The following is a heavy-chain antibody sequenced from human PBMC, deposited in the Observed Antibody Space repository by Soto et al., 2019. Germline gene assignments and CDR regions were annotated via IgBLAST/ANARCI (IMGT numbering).Heavy chain of an antibody. CDR3: GRDKASKFYDSRNYDPHFDP. CDR2: INHSGST. J-gene: IGHJ5*02. D-gene: IGHD3-22*01. V-gene: IGHV4-34*01. Sequence: PSETLSLTCAVYGGSFSGYYWSWIRQPPGKGPEWIGEINHSGSTNYNPSLKSRVTISVDTSKNQFSLKLSSVTAADTAVYYCGRDKASKFYDSRNYDPHFDPWGQGTLVTVSS. CDR1: GGSFSGYY.